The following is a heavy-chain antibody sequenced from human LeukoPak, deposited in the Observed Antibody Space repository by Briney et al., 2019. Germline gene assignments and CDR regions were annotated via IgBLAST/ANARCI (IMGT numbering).Heavy chain of an antibody. V-gene: IGHV3-23*01. CDR2: ISSSGDVT. Sequence: GGSLRLSCAASGFTFSSYAMSWVRQAPGKGLAWVSAISSSGDVTKDAASAKSRFTISRDNSKNTVYLQMNRLRAEDTAVYYWAKLSTCSSYFDYWGQGTLVTVSS. D-gene: IGHD2-15*01. CDR1: GFTFSSYA. CDR3: AKLSTCSSYFDY. J-gene: IGHJ4*01.